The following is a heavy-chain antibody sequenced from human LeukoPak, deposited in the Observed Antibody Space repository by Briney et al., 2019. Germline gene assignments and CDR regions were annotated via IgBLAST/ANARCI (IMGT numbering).Heavy chain of an antibody. Sequence: PGGSLRLSCAASGFTFRSYSMNWVRQAPGKGLEWVSAIDPSSTYIYYADSVKGRFTISRDNAENSLYLQMNSLRVEDTAVYYCATYPFDYWGQGTLVTVSS. CDR1: GFTFRSYS. CDR2: IDPSSTYI. CDR3: ATYPFDY. J-gene: IGHJ4*02. V-gene: IGHV3-21*01.